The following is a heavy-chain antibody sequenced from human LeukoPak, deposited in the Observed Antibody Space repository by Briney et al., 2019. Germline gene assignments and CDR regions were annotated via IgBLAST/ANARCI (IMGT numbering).Heavy chain of an antibody. V-gene: IGHV1-18*01. Sequence: ASVKLSCKASGYTFTSYGISWVRQAPGQGLEWMGWISAYGSNTNYAQSLKGRVTMTTDTSTSKAYMELRSLRSDDTAVYYCARRSMEWLNYYYMDVWGKGTTVTVSS. D-gene: IGHD3-3*01. CDR1: GYTFTSYG. CDR3: ARRSMEWLNYYYMDV. CDR2: ISAYGSNT. J-gene: IGHJ6*03.